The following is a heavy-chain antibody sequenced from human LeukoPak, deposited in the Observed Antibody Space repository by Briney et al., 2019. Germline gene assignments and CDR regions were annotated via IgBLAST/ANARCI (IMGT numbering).Heavy chain of an antibody. CDR2: IYSGGST. J-gene: IGHJ5*02. CDR1: GFTVSSNY. Sequence: PGGSLRLSCAASGFTVSSNYMSWVRQAPGKGLEWVSVIYSGGSTYYADSVKGRFTISRDNSENTLYLQMNSLRAEDTAVYYCASEAIWFGELDWFDPWGQGTLVTVSS. V-gene: IGHV3-66*02. D-gene: IGHD3-10*01. CDR3: ASEAIWFGELDWFDP.